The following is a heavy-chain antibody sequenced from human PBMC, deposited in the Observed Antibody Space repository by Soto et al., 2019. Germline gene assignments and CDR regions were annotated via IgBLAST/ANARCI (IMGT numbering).Heavy chain of an antibody. CDR2: TRNKVKSYTT. J-gene: IGHJ4*02. Sequence: GGSLRLSCVGSGFVFSDHYMDWVRQAPGKGLEWISGTRNKVKSYTTEYAASVKGRFAVSRNESRNALFLQMNRLKIEDTAVYYFVTGIVVVPSSGWGQGTLVTVSS. CDR1: GFVFSDHY. V-gene: IGHV3-72*01. D-gene: IGHD3-22*01. CDR3: VTGIVVVPSSG.